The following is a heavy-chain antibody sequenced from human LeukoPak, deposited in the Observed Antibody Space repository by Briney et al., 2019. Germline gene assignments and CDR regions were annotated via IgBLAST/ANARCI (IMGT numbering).Heavy chain of an antibody. V-gene: IGHV4-4*07. CDR1: GGSISSYY. J-gene: IGHJ4*02. Sequence: PSETLSLTCTVSGGSISSYYWSWIRQPAGKGLEWIGRIYTSGSTNYNPSLRGRVTMSVDTPKNQFSLKLSSVTAADTAVYYCARDQTTGRPFDYWGQGTLVTVSS. CDR3: ARDQTTGRPFDY. D-gene: IGHD4-17*01. CDR2: IYTSGST.